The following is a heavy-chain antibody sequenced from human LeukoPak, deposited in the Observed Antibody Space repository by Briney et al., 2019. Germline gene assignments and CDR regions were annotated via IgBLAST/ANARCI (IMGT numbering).Heavy chain of an antibody. V-gene: IGHV4-59*12. D-gene: IGHD1-26*01. CDR2: VDYSGRT. J-gene: IGHJ4*02. Sequence: SETLSLTCTVSGGSISSYYWSWVRQPPGKGLEWIGYVDYSGRTNYSPSLKSRVTISVDASRYQFSLEVTSVTAADTAVYFCATNIPTPTTSPPLGYWGQGTLVTVS. CDR1: GGSISSYY. CDR3: ATNIPTPTTSPPLGY.